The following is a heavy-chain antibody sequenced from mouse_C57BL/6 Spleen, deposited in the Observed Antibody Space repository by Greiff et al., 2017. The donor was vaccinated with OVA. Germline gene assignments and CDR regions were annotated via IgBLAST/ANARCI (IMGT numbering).Heavy chain of an antibody. CDR2: IYPGDGDT. V-gene: IGHV1-80*01. Sequence: QVQLQQSGAELVKPGASVKISCKASGYAFSSYWMNWVKQRPGKGLEWIGQIYPGDGDTNYNGKFKGKATLTADKSSSTAYMQLSSLTSEDSAVXFCARWGYYGSSYEGDAMDYWGQGTSVTVSS. CDR3: ARWGYYGSSYEGDAMDY. CDR1: GYAFSSYW. D-gene: IGHD1-1*01. J-gene: IGHJ4*01.